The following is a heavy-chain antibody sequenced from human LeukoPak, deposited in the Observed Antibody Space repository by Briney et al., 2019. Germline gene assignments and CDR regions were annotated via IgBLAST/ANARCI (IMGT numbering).Heavy chain of an antibody. CDR1: GYSFNKYA. CDR3: VRDPGDCGGDWDCLPGLFEI. D-gene: IGHD2-21*02. CDR2: TSAYNGKT. V-gene: IGHV1-18*01. J-gene: IGHJ3*02. Sequence: ASVKVSCRASGYSFNKYAVSWVRQDPGQRLEWMGWTSAYNGKTHFAPKFQGRVTMTTDTSTSTAYMELRSLRSEDTAVYYCVRDPGDCGGDWDCLPGLFEIWGQGTMVTVSS.